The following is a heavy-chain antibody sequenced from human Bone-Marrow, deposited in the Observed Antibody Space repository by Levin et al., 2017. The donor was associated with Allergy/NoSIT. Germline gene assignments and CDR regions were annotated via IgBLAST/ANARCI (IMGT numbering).Heavy chain of an antibody. D-gene: IGHD3-9*01. V-gene: IGHV3-23*01. CDR3: AKGGLHTIFTGYSVNWFDP. Sequence: QPGGSLRLSCAASGFSVNNYGMDWVRQAPGKGLEWVSGIRDGDDKTYYAYSVEGRFTISRDSSTNTLYLQMNRLRAEDTAVYHCAKGGLHTIFTGYSVNWFDPWGQGTHVIVSS. CDR1: GFSVNNYG. J-gene: IGHJ5*02. CDR2: IRDGDDKT.